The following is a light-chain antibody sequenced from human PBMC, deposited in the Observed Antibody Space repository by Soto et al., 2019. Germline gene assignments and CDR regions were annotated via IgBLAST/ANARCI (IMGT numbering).Light chain of an antibody. CDR1: QSVSSN. CDR2: GAS. Sequence: EIVMTQSPATLSVSPWERATLSCRASQSVSSNLAWYQQKPGQPPRPLIYGASTRATGIPARFSGSGSGTEFTLTISSLQSEDFAIYYCQQYNNWSWTFGQGTKVDIK. CDR3: QQYNNWSWT. V-gene: IGKV3-15*01. J-gene: IGKJ1*01.